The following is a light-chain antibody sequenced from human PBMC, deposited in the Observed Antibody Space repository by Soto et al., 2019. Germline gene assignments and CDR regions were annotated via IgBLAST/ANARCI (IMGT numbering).Light chain of an antibody. V-gene: IGKV3-20*01. Sequence: IVLTQSPGTLSLSPGERATLSCRASQSVSNNYLAWYQQKPGQAPRLLISGASSRATGIPDRFNGSVSGRDFTLTISRLEPEDFAVYYCQQYGSSPLTFGGGTKVEIK. J-gene: IGKJ4*01. CDR1: QSVSNNY. CDR2: GAS. CDR3: QQYGSSPLT.